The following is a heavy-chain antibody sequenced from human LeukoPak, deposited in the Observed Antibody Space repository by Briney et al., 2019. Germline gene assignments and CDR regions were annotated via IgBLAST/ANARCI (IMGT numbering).Heavy chain of an antibody. CDR3: ARVSSSYDYDY. D-gene: IGHD6-6*01. CDR1: GFTFRSYG. CDR2: ISSNGGST. J-gene: IGHJ4*02. V-gene: IGHV3-64*01. Sequence: PGGSLRLSCAAAGFTFRSYGMQWVRQAPGKGLEYVAAISSNGGSTDYANSVKGRFTISRDNSKNTLYLQMGSLRAEDMAVYYCARVSSSYDYDYWGQGTLVTVSS.